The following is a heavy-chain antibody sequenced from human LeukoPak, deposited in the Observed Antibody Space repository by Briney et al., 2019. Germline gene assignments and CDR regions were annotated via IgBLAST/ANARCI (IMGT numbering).Heavy chain of an antibody. CDR3: ARGSYSSSWYVVDY. D-gene: IGHD6-13*01. CDR1: GFTFSSYG. Sequence: GGSLRLSCAASGFTFSSYGMHWVRQAPGKGLEWVAVIWYDGSNKYYADSVKGRFTISRDNSKNTLYLQMNSLRAEDTVVYYCARGSYSSSWYVVDYWGQGTLVTVSS. CDR2: IWYDGSNK. V-gene: IGHV3-33*01. J-gene: IGHJ4*02.